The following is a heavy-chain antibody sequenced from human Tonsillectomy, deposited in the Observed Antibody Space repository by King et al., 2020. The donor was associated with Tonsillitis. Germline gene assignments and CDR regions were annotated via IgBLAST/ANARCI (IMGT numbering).Heavy chain of an antibody. V-gene: IGHV4-34*01. CDR2: INHSGST. CDR3: ARYRAAVAGRTPCYFDL. J-gene: IGHJ2*01. CDR1: GGSFSGYY. D-gene: IGHD6-19*01. Sequence: VQLQQWGAGLLKPSETLSLTCAVYGGSFSGYYWSWIRQPPGKGLEWIGEINHSGSTNYNPSLKSRVTISVDTSKNQFSLKLSSVTAADAAVYYCARYRAAVAGRTPCYFDLWGRGTLVTVSS.